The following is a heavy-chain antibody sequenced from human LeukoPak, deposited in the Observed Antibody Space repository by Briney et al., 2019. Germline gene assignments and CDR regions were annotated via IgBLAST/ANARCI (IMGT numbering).Heavy chain of an antibody. J-gene: IGHJ4*02. Sequence: GGSLRLSCAASGFTFSSYSMNWVRQAPGKGLEWVSSISSSSSYIYYADSVKGRFTISRDNAKNSLYLQMNSLRAEDTAVYYCARGAYGTPPTFFDYWGQGTLDTVSS. CDR1: GFTFSSYS. D-gene: IGHD2/OR15-2a*01. CDR3: ARGAYGTPPTFFDY. V-gene: IGHV3-21*01. CDR2: ISSSSSYI.